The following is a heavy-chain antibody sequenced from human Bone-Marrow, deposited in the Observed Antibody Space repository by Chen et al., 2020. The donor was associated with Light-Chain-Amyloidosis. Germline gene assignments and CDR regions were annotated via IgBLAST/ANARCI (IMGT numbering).Heavy chain of an antibody. D-gene: IGHD1-1*01. V-gene: IGHV3-74*02. CDR1: GFTFSSYW. J-gene: IGHJ4*02. CDR3: ARSQSGIYDY. Sequence: EVLLVESGGGLVQPGGSLRLSCAASGFTFSSYWTHWVCQAPGKGLVWVSRINGDGSATNYPDFVKGRFTISRDNAKNTLYLQMNSLRAEDTAVYYCARSQSGIYDYWGQGTLVTVSS. CDR2: INGDGSAT.